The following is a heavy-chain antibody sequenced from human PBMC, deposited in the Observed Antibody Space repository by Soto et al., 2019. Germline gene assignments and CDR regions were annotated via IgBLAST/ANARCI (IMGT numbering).Heavy chain of an antibody. CDR1: GDSFTSYW. D-gene: IGHD3-10*01. V-gene: IGHV5-10-1*01. CDR3: ARHVAYGSGSYIYYYYGLEV. Sequence: GESLKISCKGSGDSFTSYWISWLRQMPGKGLEWMGRIDPSDSYTNYSPSFQCHVTISADKSISTAYLQWSSLKASDTAMYYCARHVAYGSGSYIYYYYGLEVWGQGTTVTVSS. J-gene: IGHJ6*02. CDR2: IDPSDSYT.